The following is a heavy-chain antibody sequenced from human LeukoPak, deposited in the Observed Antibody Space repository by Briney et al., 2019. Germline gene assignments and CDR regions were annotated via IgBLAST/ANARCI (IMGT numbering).Heavy chain of an antibody. D-gene: IGHD3-9*01. J-gene: IGHJ4*02. CDR3: ARGVRYFGWLLPYYFDY. V-gene: IGHV4-59*01. CDR2: IYYSGST. CDR1: GGSISSYY. Sequence: SETLSLTCTVSGGSISSYYWSWIRQPPGKGLEWIGYIYYSGSTNYHPSLKSRVTISVDTSKNQFSVKLSSVTAADTAVYYCARGVRYFGWLLPYYFDYWGQGTLVTVSS.